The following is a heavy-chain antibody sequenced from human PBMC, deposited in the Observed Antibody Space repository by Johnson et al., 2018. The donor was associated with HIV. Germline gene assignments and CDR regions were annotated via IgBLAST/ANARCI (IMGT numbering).Heavy chain of an antibody. V-gene: IGHV3-33*03. CDR2: IWYDGNNK. Sequence: VQLVESGGGVVQPGRSLRLSCAASGFTFSFYGMHWVRQAPGKGLEWVAVIWYDGNNKYYADSVKGRFTISRDNSKNTLYQQMNSLRDEDTAVYYCSKDRGSPGIPAAFDIWGQGTMVTVSS. CDR1: GFTFSFYG. CDR3: SKDRGSPGIPAAFDI. D-gene: IGHD1-26*01. J-gene: IGHJ3*02.